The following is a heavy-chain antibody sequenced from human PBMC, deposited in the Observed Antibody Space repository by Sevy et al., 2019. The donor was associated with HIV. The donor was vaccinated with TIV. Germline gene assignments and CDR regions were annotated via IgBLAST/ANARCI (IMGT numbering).Heavy chain of an antibody. CDR1: GFTFSSYE. CDR3: ARGEWGGVNY. V-gene: IGHV3-48*03. D-gene: IGHD3-16*01. Sequence: GGSLRLSCAASGFTFSSYEMNWVRQAPGKGLEWVSYISSSGSTLYYADSVKGRFTISRDNAKNSLYLQMNSLRAEDTAVYYWARGEWGGVNYWGQGTLVTVSS. CDR2: ISSSGSTL. J-gene: IGHJ4*02.